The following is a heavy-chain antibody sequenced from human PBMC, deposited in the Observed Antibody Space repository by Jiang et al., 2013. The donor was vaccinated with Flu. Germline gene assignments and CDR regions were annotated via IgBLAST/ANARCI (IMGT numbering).Heavy chain of an antibody. D-gene: IGHD2-2*01. CDR1: GFTVSSSY. J-gene: IGHJ6*02. V-gene: IGHV3-66*02. Sequence: VQLLESGGGLVQPGGSLRLSCAASGFTVSSSYMSWVRQAPGKGLEWVSVIYTGGTTYYADSVKGRFIISRDNSKNTLYLQMNSLRAEDTAAYYCARDPDCSGTSCYEYNYYGMDVVGPRGPRSPSP. CDR2: IYTGGTT. CDR3: ARDPDCSGTSCYEYNYYGMDV.